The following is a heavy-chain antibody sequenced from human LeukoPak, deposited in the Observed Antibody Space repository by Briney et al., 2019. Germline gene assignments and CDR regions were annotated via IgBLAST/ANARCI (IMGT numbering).Heavy chain of an antibody. CDR3: ARDVMITFGGVIVRRLEDAFDI. Sequence: SETLSLTCTVSGGSITGYYWAWIRQNPGKGLEWIGYIYYTGSTHYNPSLKSRVTISVDTSKNQFSLKLTSVTAADTAVYYCARDVMITFGGVIVRRLEDAFDIWGQGTMVTVSS. CDR1: GGSITGYY. V-gene: IGHV4-59*01. J-gene: IGHJ3*02. D-gene: IGHD3-16*02. CDR2: IYYTGST.